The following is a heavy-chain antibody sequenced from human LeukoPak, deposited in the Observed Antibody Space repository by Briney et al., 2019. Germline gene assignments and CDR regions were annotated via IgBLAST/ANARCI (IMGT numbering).Heavy chain of an antibody. CDR1: GFTFSSYG. Sequence: GGSLRLSCAASGFTFSSYGMNWVRQAPGKGLEWVAFIRYDGSDKYYADSVKGRFTVSRDNSKNMVYLQMNSLRAEDTAVYYCARRGTNDYGDYKDYWGQGTLVTVSS. D-gene: IGHD4-17*01. CDR3: ARRGTNDYGDYKDY. J-gene: IGHJ4*02. CDR2: IRYDGSDK. V-gene: IGHV3-30*02.